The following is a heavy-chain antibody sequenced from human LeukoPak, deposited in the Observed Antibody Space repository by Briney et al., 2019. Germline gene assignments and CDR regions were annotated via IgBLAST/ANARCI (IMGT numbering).Heavy chain of an antibody. Sequence: SETLSLTCTVSGGSISRSRYYWGWIRQPPGKGLEWIGSIYYSGSTYYHPSLTSRVTTSVDTSNNQFSLKLSSVTAAYTAVYYCARGSYCSSISCYDNWFDPWGQGTLVTVSS. D-gene: IGHD2-2*01. CDR3: ARGSYCSSISCYDNWFDP. CDR1: GGSISRSRYY. J-gene: IGHJ5*02. CDR2: IYYSGST. V-gene: IGHV4-39*07.